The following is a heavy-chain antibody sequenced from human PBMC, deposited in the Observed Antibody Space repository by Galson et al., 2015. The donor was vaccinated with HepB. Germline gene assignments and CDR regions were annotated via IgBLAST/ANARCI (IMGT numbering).Heavy chain of an antibody. D-gene: IGHD5-24*01. V-gene: IGHV1-18*01. CDR3: ARGGMATIGAPTFDY. J-gene: IGHJ4*02. Sequence: QSGAEVKKPGASVKVSCKASGYTFIRYGISWVRQAPGQGLEWMGWINTYNGNANYVQMHQGRVTMTTDTSTSTAYMELRSLRSDDTAGYYCARGGMATIGAPTFDYWGQGTLVTVSS. CDR2: INTYNGNA. CDR1: GYTFIRYG.